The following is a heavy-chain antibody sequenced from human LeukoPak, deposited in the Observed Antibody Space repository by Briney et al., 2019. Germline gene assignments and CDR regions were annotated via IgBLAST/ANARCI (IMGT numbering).Heavy chain of an antibody. J-gene: IGHJ4*02. CDR3: AKTNGYFDS. CDR2: INGGGDNA. V-gene: IGHV3-23*01. Sequence: GGSLSPSCAASGFTFSNYAMTWLRRAPGKGLECVSGINGGGDNAYYTNSVKGRFTISRDNSKNTLYLQMNSLRAEDTAVYYCAKTNGYFDSWGQGTLVTVSS. CDR1: GFTFSNYA.